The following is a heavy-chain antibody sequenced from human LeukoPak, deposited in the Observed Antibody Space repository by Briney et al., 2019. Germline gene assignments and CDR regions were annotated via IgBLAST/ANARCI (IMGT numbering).Heavy chain of an antibody. CDR3: ARVAGTTVYYYGMDV. Sequence: GGSLRLSCAASGFTFSSYAMRWVRQAPGKGLEWVAVISYDGSNKYYADSVKGRFTISRDNSKNTLYLQMNSLRAEDTAVYYCARVAGTTVYYYGMDVWGQGTTVTVSS. V-gene: IGHV3-30-3*01. CDR1: GFTFSSYA. J-gene: IGHJ6*02. CDR2: ISYDGSNK. D-gene: IGHD1-1*01.